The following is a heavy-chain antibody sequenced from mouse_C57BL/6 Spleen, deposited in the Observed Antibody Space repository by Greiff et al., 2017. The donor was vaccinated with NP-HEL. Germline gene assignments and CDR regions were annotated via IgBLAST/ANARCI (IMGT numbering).Heavy chain of an antibody. CDR2: IDPSDSYT. CDR1: GYTFTSYW. V-gene: IGHV1-59*01. J-gene: IGHJ3*01. Sequence: VQLQQSGAELVRPGTSVKLSCKASGYTFTSYWMHWVKQRPGQGLEWIGVIDPSDSYTNYNQKFKGKATLTVDTSSSTAYMQLSSLTSEDSAVYYCARSSNATGVAYWGQGTLVTVSA. CDR3: ARSSNATGVAY. D-gene: IGHD2-5*01.